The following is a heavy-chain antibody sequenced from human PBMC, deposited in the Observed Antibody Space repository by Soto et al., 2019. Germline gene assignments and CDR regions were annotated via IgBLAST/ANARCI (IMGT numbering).Heavy chain of an antibody. CDR3: ARDQEPATLYYDYYYRYV. Sequence: QVQLVQSGAEVKKPGASVTVSCKASGYTFTSYYIHWVRQAPGQGLEWMGIINPSGGSTSYAQKFQGSVTMTRDRSKSTVYMEVCGLRYDDTAVYYCARDQEPATLYYDYYYRYVWGEGTTVTVSS. J-gene: IGHJ6*03. CDR2: INPSGGST. V-gene: IGHV1-46*03. CDR1: GYTFTSYY. D-gene: IGHD2-2*01.